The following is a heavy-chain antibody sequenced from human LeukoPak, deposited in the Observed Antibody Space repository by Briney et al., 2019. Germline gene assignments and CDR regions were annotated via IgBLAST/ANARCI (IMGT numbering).Heavy chain of an antibody. Sequence: ASVKVSCKASGYTFTGYYMHWVRQAPGQGLEWMGWINPNSGGTNYAQKFQGRVTMTRDTSISTAYMELSRLRSDDTALYYCAKDSHPGSGSYYKGNFDYWGQGTLVTVSS. CDR2: INPNSGGT. CDR1: GYTFTGYY. J-gene: IGHJ4*02. D-gene: IGHD3-10*01. CDR3: AKDSHPGSGSYYKGNFDY. V-gene: IGHV1-2*02.